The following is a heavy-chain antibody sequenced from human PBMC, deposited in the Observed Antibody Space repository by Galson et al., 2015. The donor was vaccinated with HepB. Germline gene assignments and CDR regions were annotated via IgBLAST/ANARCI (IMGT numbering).Heavy chain of an antibody. D-gene: IGHD2-2*01. J-gene: IGHJ6*02. CDR3: ARRYCRSTTCYFSYGMDV. CDR1: GYNFTNYW. Sequence: QSGAEVKKPGESLRISCKGSGYNFTNYWINWVRQMPGKGLEWMGRIDPSDSFANYRPSFQGHVTISADKSTNTAYLQWNSLKASDTAMYFCARRYCRSTTCYFSYGMDVWGQGTTVIVS. V-gene: IGHV5-10-1*01. CDR2: IDPSDSFA.